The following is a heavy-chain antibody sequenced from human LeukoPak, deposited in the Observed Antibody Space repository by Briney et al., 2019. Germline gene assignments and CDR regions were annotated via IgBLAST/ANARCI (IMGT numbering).Heavy chain of an antibody. V-gene: IGHV4-34*01. CDR2: INHSGST. D-gene: IGHD6-19*01. J-gene: IGHJ1*01. Sequence: SETLSLTCAVYGGSFSGYYWSWIRQPPGKGLEWIGEINHSGSTNYNPSLKSRVTISVDTSKNQFSLTLSSVTAADTAVYYCARRIAVAAQGSYFQHWGQGTLVTVSS. CDR3: ARRIAVAAQGSYFQH. CDR1: GGSFSGYY.